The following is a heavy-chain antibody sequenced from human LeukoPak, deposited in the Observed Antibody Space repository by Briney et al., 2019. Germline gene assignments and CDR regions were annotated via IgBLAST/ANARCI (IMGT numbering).Heavy chain of an antibody. CDR3: AKSGNILLWFGEAYYFDY. J-gene: IGHJ4*02. V-gene: IGHV3-23*01. Sequence: GGSLRLSCAASGFTFSSYAMSWVRQAPGKGLEWVSAISGGGTDTYYADSVKGRFTISRDNSKNTLYLQMNSLRAEDTAVYYCAKSGNILLWFGEAYYFDYWGQGTLVTVSS. D-gene: IGHD3-10*01. CDR2: ISGGGTDT. CDR1: GFTFSSYA.